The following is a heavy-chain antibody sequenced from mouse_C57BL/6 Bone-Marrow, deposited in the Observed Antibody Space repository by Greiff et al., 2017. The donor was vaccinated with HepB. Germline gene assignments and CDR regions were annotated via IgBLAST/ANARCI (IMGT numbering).Heavy chain of an antibody. D-gene: IGHD2-2*01. V-gene: IGHV5-17*01. CDR2: ISSGSSTI. CDR1: GFTFSDYG. CDR3: ARRLRRPHYYAMDY. Sequence: EVMLVESGGGLVKPGGSLKLSCAASGFTFSDYGMHWVRQAPEKGLEWVAYISSGSSTIYYADTVKGRFTISRDNAKNTLFLQMTSPRSEDTAMYYCARRLRRPHYYAMDYWGQGTSVTVSS. J-gene: IGHJ4*01.